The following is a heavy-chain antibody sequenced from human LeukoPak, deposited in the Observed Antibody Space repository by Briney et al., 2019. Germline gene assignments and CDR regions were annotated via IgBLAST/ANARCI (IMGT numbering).Heavy chain of an antibody. D-gene: IGHD5-18*01. CDR1: GGSFSGYY. Sequence: SETLSLTCAVYGGSFSGYYWSWIRQPPGKGLEWIGEINHSGSTNYNPSLKSRVTISVDTSKNQFSLKLSSVTAADTAVYYCARGEGSGYSYGYYLDYWGQGTLVTVSS. V-gene: IGHV4-34*01. CDR2: INHSGST. J-gene: IGHJ4*02. CDR3: ARGEGSGYSYGYYLDY.